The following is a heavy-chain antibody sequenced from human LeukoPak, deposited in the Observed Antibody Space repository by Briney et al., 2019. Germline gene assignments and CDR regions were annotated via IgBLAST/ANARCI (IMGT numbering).Heavy chain of an antibody. V-gene: IGHV1-2*02. CDR2: INPNSGGT. CDR1: GYTFTGYY. J-gene: IGHJ5*02. D-gene: IGHD6-13*01. CDR3: ARVRYSSSWPTRYNWFDP. Sequence: ASVKVSCKASGYTFTGYYMHWVRQAPGQGLEWMGWINPNSGGTNYAQKFQGRVTMTRDTSIGTAYMELSRLRSDDTAVYYCARVRYSSSWPTRYNWFDPWGQGTLVTVSS.